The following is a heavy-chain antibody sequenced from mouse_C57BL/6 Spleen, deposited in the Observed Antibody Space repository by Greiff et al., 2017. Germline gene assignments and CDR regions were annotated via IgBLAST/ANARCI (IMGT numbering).Heavy chain of an antibody. J-gene: IGHJ1*03. CDR2: IDPSDSYT. D-gene: IGHD1-1*01. CDR3: AREDFITTVVARWYFDV. Sequence: QVQLKQPGAELVMPGASVKLSCKASGYTFTSYWMHWVKQRPGQGLEWIGEIDPSDSYTNYNQKFKGKSTLTVDKSSSTAYMQLSSLTSEDSAVYYCAREDFITTVVARWYFDVWGTGTTVTVSS. V-gene: IGHV1-69*01. CDR1: GYTFTSYW.